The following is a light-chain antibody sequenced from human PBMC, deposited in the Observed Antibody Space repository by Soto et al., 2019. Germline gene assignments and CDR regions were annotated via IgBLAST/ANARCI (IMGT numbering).Light chain of an antibody. CDR1: NSGVVNYEY. J-gene: IGLJ1*01. V-gene: IGLV2-23*01. CDR2: EGR. Sequence: QSVLSQPASVSGSPGQSITISCTGINSGVVNYEYVSWYQQFPDKAPKLIIYEGRERPSGVSDRFSGSKSDNAASLTISALQTEDEAEYFCLSSGKVFGTGTKLTVL. CDR3: LSSGKV.